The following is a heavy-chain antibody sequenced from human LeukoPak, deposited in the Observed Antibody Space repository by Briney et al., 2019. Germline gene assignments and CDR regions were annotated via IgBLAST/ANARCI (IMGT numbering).Heavy chain of an antibody. CDR2: ISESGGST. CDR3: AKSGRGGSYAGFDY. D-gene: IGHD5-18*01. CDR1: GFTFSSYA. Sequence: PGGSLRLSCAASGFTFSSYAMSWVRQAPGKGLEWVSAISESGGSTYYADSVKGRFTISRDNSKNTLYLKMNSLRAEDTAVYYCAKSGRGGSYAGFDYWGQGTLVTVSS. V-gene: IGHV3-23*01. J-gene: IGHJ4*02.